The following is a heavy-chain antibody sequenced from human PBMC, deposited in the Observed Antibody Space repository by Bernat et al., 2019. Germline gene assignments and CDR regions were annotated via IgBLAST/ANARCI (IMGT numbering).Heavy chain of an antibody. CDR1: GFTFSSYG. CDR2: IWYDGSNK. J-gene: IGHJ6*02. D-gene: IGHD3-3*01. CDR3: ARRNYDFWSGYRANYCYYGMDV. V-gene: IGHV3-33*01. Sequence: QVQLVESGGGVVQPGRSLRLSCAASGFTFSSYGMHWVRQAPGKGLEWVAVIWYDGSNKYYADSVKGRFTISRDNSKNTLYLQMNSLRAEDTAVYYCARRNYDFWSGYRANYCYYGMDVWGQGTTVTVSS.